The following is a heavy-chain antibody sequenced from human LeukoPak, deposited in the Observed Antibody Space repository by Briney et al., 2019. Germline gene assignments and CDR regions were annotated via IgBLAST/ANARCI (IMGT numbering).Heavy chain of an antibody. J-gene: IGHJ3*02. CDR2: TYYRSKWYN. CDR3: TREDRDTFDI. V-gene: IGHV6-1*01. Sequence: SQTLSLTCAISGDSVSNNIAAWTWIRQSPSRGLEWLGRTYYRSKWYNDYAVSVRGRITVNPDTSKNQFSPQLNSVTPEDTAVYYCTREDRDTFDIWGQGTVVTVSS. CDR1: GDSVSNNIAA.